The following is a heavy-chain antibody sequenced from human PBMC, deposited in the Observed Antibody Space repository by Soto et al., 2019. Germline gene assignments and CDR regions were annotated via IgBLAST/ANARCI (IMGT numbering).Heavy chain of an antibody. J-gene: IGHJ4*02. CDR3: AKDRSYDFWSGSDY. D-gene: IGHD3-3*01. V-gene: IGHV3-23*01. CDR1: GFTFSSYA. Sequence: EVQLLESGGGLVQPGGSLRLSCAASGFTFSSYAMSWVRQAPGKGLEWVSAISGSGGSTYYADYVKGRFTISRDNSKNTLYLQMNSLRAEDTAVYYCAKDRSYDFWSGSDYWGQGTLVTVSS. CDR2: ISGSGGST.